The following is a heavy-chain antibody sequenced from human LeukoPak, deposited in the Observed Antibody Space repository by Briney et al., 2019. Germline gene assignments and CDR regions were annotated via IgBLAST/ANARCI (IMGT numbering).Heavy chain of an antibody. CDR3: AKDMDY. CDR2: ISWNSGSI. CDR1: GFTFDDYA. J-gene: IGHJ4*02. Sequence: GGSLRLSCAASGFTFDDYAMHWVRQAPGKGLEWVSGISWNSGSIGYADSVKGRFTISRDNAKNSLYLQMNSLRAEDTALYYCAKDMDYWGQGTLVTVSS. V-gene: IGHV3-9*01.